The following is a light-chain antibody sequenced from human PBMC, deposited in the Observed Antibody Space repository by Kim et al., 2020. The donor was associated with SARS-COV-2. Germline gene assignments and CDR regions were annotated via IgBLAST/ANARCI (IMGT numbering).Light chain of an antibody. Sequence: SPGERATLSCRASQRLSSTYLAWYQQKGGQAPKLLIYGSSSRATDIPDRFSGSGSGTDFTLTINTLEPEDFAVYYCQQYGSSLRTFGQGTKVDIK. J-gene: IGKJ1*01. CDR3: QQYGSSLRT. V-gene: IGKV3-20*01. CDR1: QRLSSTY. CDR2: GSS.